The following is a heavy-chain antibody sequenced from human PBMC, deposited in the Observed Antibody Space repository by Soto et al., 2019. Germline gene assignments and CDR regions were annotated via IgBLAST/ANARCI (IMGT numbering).Heavy chain of an antibody. D-gene: IGHD5-12*01. CDR2: INSHGDST. J-gene: IGHJ4*02. V-gene: IGHV3-64*01. CDR1: GFTFSNYA. CDR3: ARRDGYNFDY. Sequence: GGSLRLSCAASGFTFSNYAMHWVRQAPGKGLEYVSAINSHGDSTYYANSVQGRFTISRDNSKNTLYLQMGSLRTEDMAVYYCARRDGYNFDYWGQGTLVTVSS.